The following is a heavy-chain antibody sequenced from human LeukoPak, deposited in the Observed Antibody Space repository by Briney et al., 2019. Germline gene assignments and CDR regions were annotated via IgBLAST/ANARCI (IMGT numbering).Heavy chain of an antibody. D-gene: IGHD5-18*01. Sequence: SETLSLTCTVSGGSISSGDNYWSWIRQHPGKGLEWIGYIYYSGDTYYNPSLKSRVTISVDTSKNQFSLKLSSVTAADMAVYYCARAPRDTNSWYYFDYWGQGTLVSVSS. CDR1: GGSISSGDNY. CDR2: IYYSGDT. CDR3: ARAPRDTNSWYYFDY. J-gene: IGHJ4*02. V-gene: IGHV4-31*02.